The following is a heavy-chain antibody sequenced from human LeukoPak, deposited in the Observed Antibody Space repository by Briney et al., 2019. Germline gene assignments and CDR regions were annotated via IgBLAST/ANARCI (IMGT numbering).Heavy chain of an antibody. D-gene: IGHD3-3*01. Sequence: GGSLRLSCAASGFTFSSYAMSWVRQAPGKGLEWVSAISGGGGSIYYADSVKGRFTISRDKSKSTLYLQMNSLRAEDTALYYCAKDFWSGYYSGYFDYWGQGTLVTVSS. CDR1: GFTFSSYA. CDR2: ISGGGGSI. J-gene: IGHJ4*02. V-gene: IGHV3-23*01. CDR3: AKDFWSGYYSGYFDY.